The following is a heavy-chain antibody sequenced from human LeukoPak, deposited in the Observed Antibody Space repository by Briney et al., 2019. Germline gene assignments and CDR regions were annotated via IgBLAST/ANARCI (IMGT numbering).Heavy chain of an antibody. CDR2: IYYSGST. V-gene: IGHV4-59*01. J-gene: IGHJ4*02. CDR3: ARDRLYDILTGYWLGSFDY. D-gene: IGHD3-9*01. CDR1: GGSISSYY. Sequence: PSETLSLTCTVSGGSISSYYWSWIRQPPGKGLEWIGYIYYSGSTNYNPSLKSRVTISVDTSKNQFSLKLSSVTAADTAVYYCARDRLYDILTGYWLGSFDYWGQGTLVTVSS.